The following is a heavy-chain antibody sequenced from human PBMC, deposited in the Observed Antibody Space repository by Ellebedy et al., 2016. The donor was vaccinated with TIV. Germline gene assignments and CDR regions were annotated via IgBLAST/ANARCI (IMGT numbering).Heavy chain of an antibody. Sequence: MPSETLSLTCTVSGDSIRSYYWSWIRQPPGKGLEWIGYIYYSGSTNYTPSLKSRVTISIDTSKNQFSLKLSSVTAADTAVYYCARREGYYGSGSYYANWGQGTLVTVSS. V-gene: IGHV4-59*01. D-gene: IGHD3-10*01. J-gene: IGHJ4*02. CDR1: GDSIRSYY. CDR2: IYYSGST. CDR3: ARREGYYGSGSYYAN.